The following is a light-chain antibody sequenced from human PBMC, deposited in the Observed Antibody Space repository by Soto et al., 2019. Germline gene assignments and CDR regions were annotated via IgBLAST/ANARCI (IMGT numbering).Light chain of an antibody. CDR2: GAS. CDR3: QQYGSSPAGT. J-gene: IGKJ1*01. Sequence: IDFAHSPSTLSLSPGERATISCRASQSVSSSYLAWYQQKPGQAPGLLIYGASSRATGIPDRFSGSGSGTDFTLTISRLEPENFAVCYCQQYGSSPAGTFGQGTKV. CDR1: QSVSSSY. V-gene: IGKV3-20*01.